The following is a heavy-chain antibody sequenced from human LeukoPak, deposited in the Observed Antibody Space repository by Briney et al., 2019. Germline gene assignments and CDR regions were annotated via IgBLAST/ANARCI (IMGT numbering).Heavy chain of an antibody. CDR2: FDPEDGET. CDR1: GYTLTELS. J-gene: IGHJ4*02. CDR3: ATRSAFGSYFDY. V-gene: IGHV1-24*01. Sequence: ASVKVFCKVSGYTLTELSMHWVRQAPGKGLEWMGGFDPEDGETIYAQKFQGRVTMTEDTSTDTAYMELSSLRSEDTAVYYCATRSAFGSYFDYWGQGTLVTVSS. D-gene: IGHD1-26*01.